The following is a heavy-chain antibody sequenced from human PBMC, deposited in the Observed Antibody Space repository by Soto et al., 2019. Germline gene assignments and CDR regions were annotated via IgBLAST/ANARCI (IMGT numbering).Heavy chain of an antibody. Sequence: QVPLQESGPRLVRPSGTLSLTCTVSSGSISTANLWSWVRQPPGRGLEWIGEIYHSGSTNYNLSLKSRVTLSVDKSKNQFSLRLSSVTAADTATYYCARRGGGVVLAATTPFDYWGQGTLVTVSS. CDR1: SGSISTANL. J-gene: IGHJ4*02. CDR2: IYHSGST. CDR3: ARRGGGVVLAATTPFDY. V-gene: IGHV4-4*02. D-gene: IGHD2-15*01.